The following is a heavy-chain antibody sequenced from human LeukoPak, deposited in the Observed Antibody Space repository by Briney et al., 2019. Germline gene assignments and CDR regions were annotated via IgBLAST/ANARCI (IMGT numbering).Heavy chain of an antibody. CDR3: TREATLFDY. J-gene: IGHJ4*02. CDR1: GDSVSSNSAA. CDR2: TYYRSKWYN. Sequence: SQTLSLTCVISGDSVSSNSAAWNWIRQPPSRGLEWLGRTYYRSKWYNDYAVSVKSRITINPDTSKNQFSLQLNSVTPEDTAVYYCTREATLFDYWGQGTLVTVSS. V-gene: IGHV6-1*01.